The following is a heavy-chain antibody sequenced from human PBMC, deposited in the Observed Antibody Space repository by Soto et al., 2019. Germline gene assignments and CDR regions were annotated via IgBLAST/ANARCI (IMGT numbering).Heavy chain of an antibody. CDR3: ARGSPWAKVHS. V-gene: IGHV4-30-4*01. CDR2: FHNSGSP. D-gene: IGHD7-27*01. Sequence: QVQLQESGPGLVRPSQTLSLTCSVSGASIYNGGYFWSWIRQSPGKGLEWIGHFHNSGSPYNDPPLQCRCTISADTSMKQFSLAMPSVTAAAPAMYSCARGSPWAKVHSWGQGILGTVSS. J-gene: IGHJ4*02. CDR1: GASIYNGGYF.